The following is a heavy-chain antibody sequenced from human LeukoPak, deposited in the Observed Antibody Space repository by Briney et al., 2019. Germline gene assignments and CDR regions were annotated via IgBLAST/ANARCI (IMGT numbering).Heavy chain of an antibody. V-gene: IGHV1-2*02. J-gene: IGHJ6*03. D-gene: IGHD6-19*01. CDR3: ARGRAVAGTNYYYYMDV. Sequence: GASVKVSCKASGYTFTSYDINWVRQAPGQGLEWMGWINPNSGGTNYAQKFQGRVTMTRDTSISTAYMELSRLRSEDTAVYYCARGRAVAGTNYYYYMDVCGKGTTVNVSS. CDR1: GYTFTSYD. CDR2: INPNSGGT.